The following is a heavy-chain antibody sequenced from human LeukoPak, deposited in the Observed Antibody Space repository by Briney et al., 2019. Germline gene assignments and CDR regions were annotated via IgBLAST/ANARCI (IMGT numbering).Heavy chain of an antibody. Sequence: GGSLRLSCAASGFTFRSYAMNWVRQAPGKGLEWVSTISGDGGDTHYADSVRGRFTISRANSKNTLFMQMNSLRAEDTAVYYCGKSGSRDWDHFEYWGQGTLVTASS. V-gene: IGHV3-23*01. CDR1: GFTFRSYA. J-gene: IGHJ4*02. CDR2: ISGDGGDT. D-gene: IGHD6-19*01. CDR3: GKSGSRDWDHFEY.